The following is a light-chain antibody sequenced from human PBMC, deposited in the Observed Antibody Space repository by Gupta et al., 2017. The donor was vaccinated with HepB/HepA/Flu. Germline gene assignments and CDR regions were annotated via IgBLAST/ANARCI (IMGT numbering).Light chain of an antibody. CDR2: DNS. CDR1: STNIGAGYD. V-gene: IGLV1-40*01. Sequence: QSVLTQPPPVSGAPGQRVTISCTGGSTNIGAGYDVHWYQQLPGTAPKLLIYDNSNRPSGVPDRFSGSKSGTSASLAITGLQAEDEADYYCQSYDSSLSVFVFGTGTKVTVL. CDR3: QSYDSSLSVFV. J-gene: IGLJ1*01.